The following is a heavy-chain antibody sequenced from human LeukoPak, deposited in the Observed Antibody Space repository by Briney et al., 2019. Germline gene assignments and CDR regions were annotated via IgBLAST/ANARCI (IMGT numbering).Heavy chain of an antibody. CDR2: ISSSSSYI. CDR1: GFTFSSYS. J-gene: IGHJ4*02. CDR3: ARDSMAAADY. Sequence: GGSRRLSCAASGFTFSSYSMNWVRQAPGKGLEWVSSISSSSSYIYYADSVKGRFTISRDNAKNLLYLQMNSLRAEDTAVYYCARDSMAAADYWGQGTLVTVSS. V-gene: IGHV3-21*01. D-gene: IGHD6-13*01.